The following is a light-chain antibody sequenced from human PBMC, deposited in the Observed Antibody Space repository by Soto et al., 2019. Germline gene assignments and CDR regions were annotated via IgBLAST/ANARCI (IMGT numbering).Light chain of an antibody. CDR2: GAS. CDR1: QSVSSN. CDR3: QHRYNWPLT. Sequence: EIVLTQSPATLSLSPGERATLSCRASQSVSSNLAWYQQKPGQAPRMLIYGASNGAAGIPARFSGTWSGTDFTLTISSLEPEDFAVYYCQHRYNWPLTFGGGTKVEIK. J-gene: IGKJ4*01. V-gene: IGKV3-11*01.